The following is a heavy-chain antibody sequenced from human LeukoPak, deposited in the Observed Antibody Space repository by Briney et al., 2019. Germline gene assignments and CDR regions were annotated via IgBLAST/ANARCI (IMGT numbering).Heavy chain of an antibody. V-gene: IGHV3-9*01. CDR3: AKGPPDSGIAVTGHFQH. CDR1: GFTFDDFA. Sequence: GGSLRLSCAASGFTFDDFAMHWVRQAPGKGLEWVSDISWNSDTISYAASVKGRFTISRDNAKNSLYLQMNSLRAEDTALYYCAKGPPDSGIAVTGHFQHWGQGTLVTVSS. J-gene: IGHJ1*01. D-gene: IGHD6-19*01. CDR2: ISWNSDTI.